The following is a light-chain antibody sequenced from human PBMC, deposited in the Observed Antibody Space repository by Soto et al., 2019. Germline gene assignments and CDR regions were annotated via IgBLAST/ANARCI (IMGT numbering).Light chain of an antibody. V-gene: IGLV2-23*01. CDR1: SSDIGSYNF. CDR3: CSHAGAHVV. CDR2: EGS. J-gene: IGLJ2*01. Sequence: QSALTQPASVSGSPGQSITISCTGTSSDIGSYNFVSWYQQHVSKAPKLMTYEGSKRPSGVSDRFSASKSGNTASLTIYGLQAEDESDYYCCSHAGAHVVFGGGTKLTVL.